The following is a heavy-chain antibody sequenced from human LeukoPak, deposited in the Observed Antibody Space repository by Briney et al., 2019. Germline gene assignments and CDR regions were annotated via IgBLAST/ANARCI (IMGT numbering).Heavy chain of an antibody. CDR1: GFTFDDYG. D-gene: IGHD3-10*01. V-gene: IGHV3-74*01. J-gene: IGHJ4*02. CDR2: INSDGSST. Sequence: GGSLRLSCAASGFTFDDYGMSWVRQAPGKGLVWVSRINSDGSSTSYADSVKGRFTISRDNAKNTLYLQMNSLRAEDTAVYYCASGYYYGSGSYFDYWGQGTLVTVSS. CDR3: ASGYYYGSGSYFDY.